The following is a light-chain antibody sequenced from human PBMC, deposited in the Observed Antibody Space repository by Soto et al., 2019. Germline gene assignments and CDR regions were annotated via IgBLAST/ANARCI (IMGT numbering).Light chain of an antibody. J-gene: IGLJ1*01. V-gene: IGLV1-36*01. CDR3: AAWDDSLNCYV. Sequence: QSVLTQPPSVSEAPRQRVTISCSGSSSNIGNKGVTWYPQLPGKAPQLLIYYDDLLPSGVSDRFSGSKSGTXDSLAISGLQSEDEADYYCAAWDDSLNCYVFGTGTKVTVL. CDR1: SSNIGNKG. CDR2: YDD.